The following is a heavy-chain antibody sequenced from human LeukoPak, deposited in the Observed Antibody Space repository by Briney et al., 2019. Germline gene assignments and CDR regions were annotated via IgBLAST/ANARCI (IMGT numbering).Heavy chain of an antibody. V-gene: IGHV3-21*01. J-gene: IGHJ4*02. Sequence: GGSLRLSCAASGFTFSGYSMNWVRQAPGKGLEWVSSISSSSSYIYYADSVKGRFTISRDNAKNSLYLQMNSLRAEDTAVYYCARAVSGYYYYWGQGTLVTVSS. CDR2: ISSSSSYI. D-gene: IGHD3-9*01. CDR3: ARAVSGYYYY. CDR1: GFTFSGYS.